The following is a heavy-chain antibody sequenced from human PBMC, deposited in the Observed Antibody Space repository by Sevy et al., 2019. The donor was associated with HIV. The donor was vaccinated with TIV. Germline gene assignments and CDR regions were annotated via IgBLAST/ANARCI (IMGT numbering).Heavy chain of an antibody. V-gene: IGHV3-49*04. Sequence: GGSLRLSCTASGFTFGDYAMSWVRQAPGKGLEWVAFIKSKALGGTTESAASVKGRFTISRDDSKSIAYLQMNNLKTDDTAVYYCTRWSGAQSIFDYWGQGTLVTVSS. CDR3: TRWSGAQSIFDY. J-gene: IGHJ4*02. CDR2: IKSKALGGTT. CDR1: GFTFGDYA. D-gene: IGHD1-26*01.